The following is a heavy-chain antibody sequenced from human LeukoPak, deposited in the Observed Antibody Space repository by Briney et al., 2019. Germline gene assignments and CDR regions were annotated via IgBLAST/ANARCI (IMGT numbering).Heavy chain of an antibody. V-gene: IGHV4-61*02. CDR3: ARTMVRGVKDYYYYMDV. CDR2: IYTSGST. Sequence: SETLSLTCTVSGGSISSGSYYWSWIRQPAGKGLEWIGRIYTSGSTSYNPSLKSRVTISVDTSKNQFSLKLSSVTAADTAVYYCARTMVRGVKDYYYYMDVWGKGTTVTISS. CDR1: GGSISSGSYY. D-gene: IGHD3-10*01. J-gene: IGHJ6*03.